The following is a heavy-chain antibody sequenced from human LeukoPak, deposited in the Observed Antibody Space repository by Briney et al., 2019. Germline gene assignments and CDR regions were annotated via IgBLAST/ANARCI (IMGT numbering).Heavy chain of an antibody. V-gene: IGHV3-33*01. CDR3: ARGSYYGSETQAE. Sequence: GKSLRLSCAASGFTFSHFDMHWVRQSPDRGLEWVALIWSAGTTTYYKDSVKGRFTISRDNSNNTVWLQMNSLRVEDTAVYYCARGSYYGSETQAEWGRGTQVTVTS. D-gene: IGHD3-10*01. CDR1: GFTFSHFD. J-gene: IGHJ4*02. CDR2: IWSAGTTT.